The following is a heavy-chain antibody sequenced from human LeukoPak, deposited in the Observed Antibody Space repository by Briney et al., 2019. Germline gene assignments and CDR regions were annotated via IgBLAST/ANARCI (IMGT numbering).Heavy chain of an antibody. CDR1: GFIVSSTY. CDR2: ISGSGDST. CDR3: ASTEDGMDV. Sequence: GGSLRLSCAASGFIVSSTYMSWVRQAPGKGLEWVSAISGSGDSTYYADSVKGRFTISRDNSKNTLYLQMNSLRAEDTAVYYCASTEDGMDVWGQGTTVTVSS. D-gene: IGHD5/OR15-5a*01. J-gene: IGHJ6*02. V-gene: IGHV3-23*01.